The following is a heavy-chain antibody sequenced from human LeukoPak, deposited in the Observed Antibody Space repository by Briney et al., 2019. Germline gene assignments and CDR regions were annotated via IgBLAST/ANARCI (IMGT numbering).Heavy chain of an antibody. Sequence: ASVKVSCKASGYTFTSYYMHWVRQDPGQGLEWMGIINPSGGSTSYAQKFQGRVTMTRDTSTSTVYMELSSLRSEDTAVYYCATSVAGTGYYFDYWGQGTLVTVSS. D-gene: IGHD6-19*01. CDR2: INPSGGST. J-gene: IGHJ4*02. V-gene: IGHV1-46*01. CDR1: GYTFTSYY. CDR3: ATSVAGTGYYFDY.